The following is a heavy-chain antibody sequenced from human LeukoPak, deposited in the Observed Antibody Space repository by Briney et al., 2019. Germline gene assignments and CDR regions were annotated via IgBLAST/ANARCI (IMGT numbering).Heavy chain of an antibody. CDR2: IRYDGSNK. D-gene: IGHD5-18*01. J-gene: IGHJ4*02. CDR1: GFTFSSYG. Sequence: GGSLRLSCAASGFTFSSYGMHWVRQAPGKGLEGVAFIRYDGSNKYYADSVKGRFTISRDNSKNTLYLQMNSLRAEDTAVYYCAKDLGTAMVTFFDYWGQGTLVTVSS. V-gene: IGHV3-30*02. CDR3: AKDLGTAMVTFFDY.